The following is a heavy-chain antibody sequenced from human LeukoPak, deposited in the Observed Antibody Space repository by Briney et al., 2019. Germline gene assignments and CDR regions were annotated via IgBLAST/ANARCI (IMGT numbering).Heavy chain of an antibody. CDR3: ARVGYNGWNFEN. D-gene: IGHD5-12*01. CDR1: GFTFSSYG. V-gene: IGHV3-7*01. CDR2: ISQDVSHK. Sequence: PGGSLRLSCAASGFTFSSYGMSWVRQAPGKGLQWVTYISQDVSHKYYVDSVKGRFTISRDNAKNSLHLEMNSLRAEDTALYYCARVGYNGWNFENWGQGTLVTVSS. J-gene: IGHJ4*02.